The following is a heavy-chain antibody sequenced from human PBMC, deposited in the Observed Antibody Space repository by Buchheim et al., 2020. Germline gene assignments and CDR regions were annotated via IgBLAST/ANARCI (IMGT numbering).Heavy chain of an antibody. V-gene: IGHV1-2*02. CDR1: GYTFTDHY. CDR2: INPNSGGT. J-gene: IGHJ4*02. CDR3: ARDLIGVLVRGVQDDY. Sequence: QVQLVQSGAEVKKPGASAKVSCKASGYTFTDHYMHWVRQAPGQGLEWMGWINPNSGGTNYAQKFQGRVTMTRDTSITTAYMELSRLRSDDTAVYYCARDLIGVLVRGVQDDYWGQGTL. D-gene: IGHD3-10*01.